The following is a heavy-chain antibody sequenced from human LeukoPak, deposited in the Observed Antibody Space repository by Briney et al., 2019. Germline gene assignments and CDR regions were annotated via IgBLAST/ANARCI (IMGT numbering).Heavy chain of an antibody. J-gene: IGHJ3*01. CDR3: ARVNIAVAGDASDV. CDR2: YTGDT. V-gene: IGHV4-59*01. Sequence: SETLSLTCTVSGGSISSYYWSWVRQPPGKGLEWIGYTGDTNYNPSLKSRVTISLDASKSQFSLKLSSVTAADTAMYYCARVNIAVAGDASDVWGRGTMVTVSS. D-gene: IGHD6-19*01. CDR1: GGSISSYY.